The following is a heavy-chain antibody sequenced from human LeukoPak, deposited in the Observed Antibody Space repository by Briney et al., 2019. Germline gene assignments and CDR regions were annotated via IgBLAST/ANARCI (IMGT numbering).Heavy chain of an antibody. CDR1: GFTFSSYA. D-gene: IGHD6-19*01. Sequence: GGSLRLSCAASGFTFSSYAMHWVRQAPGKGLEYVSAISSNGGSTYYANSVNGRFTISRDNSKNTMYLQMGSLRAEDMAVYYCARAHSSGWYGGFDYWGQGTLVTVSS. V-gene: IGHV3-64*01. J-gene: IGHJ4*02. CDR3: ARAHSSGWYGGFDY. CDR2: ISSNGGST.